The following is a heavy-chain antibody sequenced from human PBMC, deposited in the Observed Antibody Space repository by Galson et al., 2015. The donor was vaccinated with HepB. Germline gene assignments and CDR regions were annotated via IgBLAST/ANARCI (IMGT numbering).Heavy chain of an antibody. CDR3: ARIRGIYYYCGMDL. CDR2: ISSGGRT. D-gene: IGHD2/OR15-2a*01. CDR1: GFSVSTNY. Sequence: SLRLSCAASGFSVSTNYMTWVRQAPGKGLEWVSFISSGGRTFYADSVKGRFTISRDNSKDTLYLQMNRLRVEDTACYYCARIRGIYYYCGMDLWGQGTTVAVSS. V-gene: IGHV3-53*01. J-gene: IGHJ6*02.